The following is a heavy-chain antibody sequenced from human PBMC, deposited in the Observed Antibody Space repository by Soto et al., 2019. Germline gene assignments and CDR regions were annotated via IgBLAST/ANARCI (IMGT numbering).Heavy chain of an antibody. V-gene: IGHV3-30-3*01. CDR3: AGARLDTPALDY. J-gene: IGHJ4*02. CDR2: ISYDGSNE. Sequence: QVQLVESGGGVVQPGRSLRLSCAASGFTFRSYAMHWVRQAPGKGLEWVAVISYDGSNEYYADSVKGRFTISRDNSKKTLYLQMNGLRGEDTAVYYWAGARLDTPALDYWGQGTLVTVSS. CDR1: GFTFRSYA. D-gene: IGHD2-2*01.